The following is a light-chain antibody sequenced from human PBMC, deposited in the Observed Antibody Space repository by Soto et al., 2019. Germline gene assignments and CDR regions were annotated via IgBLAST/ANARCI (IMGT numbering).Light chain of an antibody. CDR2: GAS. J-gene: IGKJ2*01. V-gene: IGKV3-15*01. Sequence: EMVLTQLPATLSVYPGERATLSCRASQGVNSNLAWYQHRLGQAPRLLLYGASTRAADVPARFIGSRSVTHFTLAISILHSEDSAICYCQQYDNWYPYGLGTRLEIK. CDR3: QQYDNWYP. CDR1: QGVNSN.